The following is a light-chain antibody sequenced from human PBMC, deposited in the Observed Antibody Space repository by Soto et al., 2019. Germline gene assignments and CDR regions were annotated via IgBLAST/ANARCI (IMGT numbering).Light chain of an antibody. CDR2: LNSDGSH. J-gene: IGLJ3*02. Sequence: QLVLTQSPSASASLGASVKLTCTLSSGHSSSAIAWHQQQPEKGPRYLMKLNSDGSHNKGDGIPDRFSGSSSGAERYLTISSLQSEDEADYYCQTWDTGIRVFGGGTKLTVL. CDR3: QTWDTGIRV. CDR1: SGHSSSA. V-gene: IGLV4-69*01.